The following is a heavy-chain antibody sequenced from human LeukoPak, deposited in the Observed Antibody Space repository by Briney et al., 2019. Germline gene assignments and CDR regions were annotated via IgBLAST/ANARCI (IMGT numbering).Heavy chain of an antibody. CDR3: AREPRITMVRGPYGMDV. D-gene: IGHD3-10*01. J-gene: IGHJ6*02. Sequence: PSETLSLTCSVSGASISTYYWSWIRQPPGKGLEWIGYIYYSGSTYYNPSLKSRVTISVDTSKNQFSLKLSSVTAADTAVYYCAREPRITMVRGPYGMDVWGQGTTVTVSS. V-gene: IGHV4-59*06. CDR2: IYYSGST. CDR1: GASISTYY.